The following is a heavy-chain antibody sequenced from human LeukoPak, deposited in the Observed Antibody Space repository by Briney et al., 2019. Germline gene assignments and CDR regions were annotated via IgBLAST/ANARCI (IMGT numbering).Heavy chain of an antibody. V-gene: IGHV4-30-2*01. CDR3: ASNSRYFDWSGRDYYGMDV. Sequence: SETLSLTCTVSGGSISSDDYYWSWIRQPPGKGLEWIGYIYHSGSTYYNPSLKSRVTISVDRSKNQFSLKLSSVTAADTAVYYCASNSRYFDWSGRDYYGMDVWGQGTTVTVSS. CDR1: GGSISSDDYY. J-gene: IGHJ6*02. CDR2: IYHSGST. D-gene: IGHD3-9*01.